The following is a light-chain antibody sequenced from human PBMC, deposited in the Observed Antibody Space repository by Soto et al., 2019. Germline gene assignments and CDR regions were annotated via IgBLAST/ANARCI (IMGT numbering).Light chain of an antibody. CDR3: QVWDSSSDHHAV. V-gene: IGLV3-21*02. Sequence: SSELTQPPSVSVAPGQTARITCGGTNIGSKSVHWYQQKPGQAPVLVVYDDSDRPSGIPERFSGSNSGNTATLTISRVEAGDEADYYCQVWDSSSDHHAVFGGGTQLTVL. CDR2: DDS. CDR1: NIGSKS. J-gene: IGLJ7*01.